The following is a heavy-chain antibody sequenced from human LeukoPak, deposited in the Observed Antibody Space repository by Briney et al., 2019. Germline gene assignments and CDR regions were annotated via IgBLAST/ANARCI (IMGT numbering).Heavy chain of an antibody. D-gene: IGHD5-18*01. CDR3: AKDSGYSQY. J-gene: IGHJ4*02. Sequence: GGSLRLSCAASGFTFSSYTMSWVRQAPGKGLEWVSALSGSGGSTDYADSVKGRFTTSRDSSKNTLYLQMYSLRAEDTAVYYCAKDSGYSQYWGQGTLVTVSS. V-gene: IGHV3-23*01. CDR1: GFTFSSYT. CDR2: LSGSGGST.